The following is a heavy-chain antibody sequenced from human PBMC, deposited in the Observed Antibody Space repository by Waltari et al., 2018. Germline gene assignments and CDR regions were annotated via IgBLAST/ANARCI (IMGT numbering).Heavy chain of an antibody. D-gene: IGHD1-26*01. V-gene: IGHV4-59*01. J-gene: IGHJ5*02. Sequence: QVQLQESGPGLVKASETLSLTCTLPGGSIDTSYWMWIRQPPGKGLEWIGHIYYRGSTNYSPSLKSRVTISVDTSKNQFSLRLRSVTAADTAVYYCARQTVGARIDPWGQGTLVTVSS. CDR2: IYYRGST. CDR3: ARQTVGARIDP. CDR1: GGSIDTSY.